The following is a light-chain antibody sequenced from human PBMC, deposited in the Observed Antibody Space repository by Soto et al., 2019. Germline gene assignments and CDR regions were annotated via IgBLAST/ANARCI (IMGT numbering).Light chain of an antibody. CDR1: QIFSSSY. J-gene: IGKJ2*01. V-gene: IGKV3-20*01. Sequence: EIVLTQSPGTLSLSPGERATLSCRASQIFSSSYLAWYQQKPGQAPRLLIYGAYSRATGIPDRFSGSGSGTDFTLTILRLEPEDFAVYYCPQYGSSPEYTFGQGTKLEIK. CDR3: PQYGSSPEYT. CDR2: GAY.